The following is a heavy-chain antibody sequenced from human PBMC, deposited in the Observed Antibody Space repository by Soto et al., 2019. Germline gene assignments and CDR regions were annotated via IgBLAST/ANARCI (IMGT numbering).Heavy chain of an antibody. CDR3: ANSGYGYLTGY. V-gene: IGHV3-48*01. D-gene: IGHD5-12*01. J-gene: IGHJ4*02. Sequence: EVQLVESGGGLVQPGGSLRLSCAASGFTFSNYSMNWVRQAPGRGLEWVSYISRSSSNIYYAASVKGRFTISRDNAKNSLYLQMNSLRAEDTAVYYCANSGYGYLTGYWGQGTLVTVSS. CDR2: ISRSSSNI. CDR1: GFTFSNYS.